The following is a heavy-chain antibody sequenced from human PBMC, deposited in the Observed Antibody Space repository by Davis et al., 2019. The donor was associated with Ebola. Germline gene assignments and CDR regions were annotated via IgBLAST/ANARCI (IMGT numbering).Heavy chain of an antibody. J-gene: IGHJ4*02. Sequence: SETLSLTCTVSGGSISNYYWSWIRQPPGKGLEWIGYIYYSGSTYYNPSLKSRVTISVDTSKNQFSLKLSSVTAADTAVYYCARFIAVAGTPVDYWGQGTLVTVSS. CDR1: GGSISNYY. CDR2: IYYSGST. CDR3: ARFIAVAGTPVDY. V-gene: IGHV4-59*08. D-gene: IGHD6-19*01.